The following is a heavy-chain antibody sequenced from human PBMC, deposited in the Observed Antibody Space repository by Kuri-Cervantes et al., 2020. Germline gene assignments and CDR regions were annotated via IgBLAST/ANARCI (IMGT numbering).Heavy chain of an antibody. CDR3: ARDQRYGEQYYYYYYGMDV. J-gene: IGHJ6*02. D-gene: IGHD4-17*01. Sequence: GESLKISCAASGFTVSSNYMSWVRQAPGKGLEWVSVVYSCGSTYYADSVKGRFTISRDNAKNSLYLQMNSLRAEDTAVYYCARDQRYGEQYYYYYYGMDVWGQGTTVTVSS. V-gene: IGHV3-66*03. CDR1: GFTVSSNY. CDR2: VYSCGST.